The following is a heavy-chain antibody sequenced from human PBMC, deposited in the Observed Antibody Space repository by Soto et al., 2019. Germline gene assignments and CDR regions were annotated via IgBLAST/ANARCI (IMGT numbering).Heavy chain of an antibody. CDR2: IKQDGSEM. D-gene: IGHD2-2*01. Sequence: PGGSLRLSCASSAFTFSSYWMSWVRQAPGKGLEWVADIKQDGSEMYYAGSVKGRFTISRDNAKNSLYLQMNSLRGEDTAIYYCAREGYCTSTSCWGDAFDIWGQGTMVTVS. CDR1: AFTFSSYW. J-gene: IGHJ3*02. V-gene: IGHV3-7*01. CDR3: AREGYCTSTSCWGDAFDI.